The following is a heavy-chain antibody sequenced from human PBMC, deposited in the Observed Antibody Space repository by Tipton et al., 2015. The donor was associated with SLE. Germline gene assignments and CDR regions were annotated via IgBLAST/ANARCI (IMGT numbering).Heavy chain of an antibody. Sequence: LRLSCAVNGGTLSGYAWTWIRQHPGKGLEWIGHMSYSGSTNYNPSLKSRVTISVDTSKNQFSLKLSSVTAADTAVYYCARGYQLPLGPYYYYYMDVWGKGTTVTVSS. CDR3: ARGYQLPLGPYYYYYMDV. CDR1: GGTLSGYA. V-gene: IGHV4-59*01. D-gene: IGHD2-2*01. J-gene: IGHJ6*03. CDR2: MSYSGST.